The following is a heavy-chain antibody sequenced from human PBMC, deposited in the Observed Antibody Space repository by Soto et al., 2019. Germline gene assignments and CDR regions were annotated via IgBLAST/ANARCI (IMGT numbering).Heavy chain of an antibody. D-gene: IGHD4-17*01. V-gene: IGHV4-31*03. J-gene: IGHJ6*02. CDR2: IYHSGST. CDR3: ARDRYGDSYYYYYGMNV. CDR1: GGSISSGGYY. Sequence: QVQLQESGPGLVKPSQTLSLTCTVSGGSISSGGYYWSWIRQHPGKGLEWIGYIYHSGSTYYNPSLKSRVTISVDTSKNQFSLKLSSVTAADTAVYYCARDRYGDSYYYYYGMNVWGQGTTVTVSS.